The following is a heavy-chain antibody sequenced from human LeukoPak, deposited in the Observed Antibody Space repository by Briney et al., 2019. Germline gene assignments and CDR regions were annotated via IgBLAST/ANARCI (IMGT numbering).Heavy chain of an antibody. CDR1: GFPFKAYR. V-gene: IGHV3-21*06. CDR3: ARDYNPGEGRYFDC. CDR2: ISSRNTYI. J-gene: IGHJ4*02. Sequence: PGGSLTLLCAASGFPFKAYRVQWARRAPGEGLEGVSYISSRNTYIYYADSVKGRFPISRDNANNSLYLQMNSLSAEDTAAYFCARDYNPGEGRYFDCWGQGTLVTVSS. D-gene: IGHD5-24*01.